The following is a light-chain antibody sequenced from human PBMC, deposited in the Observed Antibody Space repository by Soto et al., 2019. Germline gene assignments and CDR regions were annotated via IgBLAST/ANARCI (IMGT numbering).Light chain of an antibody. Sequence: DIQLTQSPSFLSASVGDRVTITCRASQGISSYLAWYQQKPGKAPKLLIYAASTLQSGVPSRFSGSGSGTEFTLTISSLQPEDFATYYCQQLNSYPRGFGPGTTLDI. V-gene: IGKV1-9*01. J-gene: IGKJ3*01. CDR3: QQLNSYPRG. CDR2: AAS. CDR1: QGISSY.